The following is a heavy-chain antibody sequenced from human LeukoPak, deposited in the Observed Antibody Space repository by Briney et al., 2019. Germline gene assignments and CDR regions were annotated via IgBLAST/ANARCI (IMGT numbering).Heavy chain of an antibody. J-gene: IGHJ4*02. V-gene: IGHV4-39*07. D-gene: IGHD3-16*02. CDR1: GGSISSSSYY. Sequence: SETLSLTCTVSGGSISSSSYYWGWIRQPPGKGLEWIGSIYYSGSTYYNPSLKSRVTISVDTSKNQFSLKLSSVTAADTAVYYCARDRAHRRGLRLGELSLRPFDYWGQGTLVTVSS. CDR2: IYYSGST. CDR3: ARDRAHRRGLRLGELSLRPFDY.